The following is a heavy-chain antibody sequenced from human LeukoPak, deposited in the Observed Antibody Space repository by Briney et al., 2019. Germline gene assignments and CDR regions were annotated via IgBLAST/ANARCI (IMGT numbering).Heavy chain of an antibody. D-gene: IGHD5-24*01. Sequence: ASVKVSCKASGYTFTNYYIHWVRQAPGQGLEWMGLINPSGGNTNYAQNFQGRVTMTRDTSTSTVYMGLSGLRSEDTAVYYCARVRDGYNDAYDIWGQGTMVTVPS. CDR1: GYTFTNYY. V-gene: IGHV1-46*01. J-gene: IGHJ3*02. CDR3: ARVRDGYNDAYDI. CDR2: INPSGGNT.